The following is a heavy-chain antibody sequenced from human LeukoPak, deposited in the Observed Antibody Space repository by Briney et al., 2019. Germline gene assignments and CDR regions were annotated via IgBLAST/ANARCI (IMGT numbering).Heavy chain of an antibody. V-gene: IGHV1-46*01. CDR1: GYTFTSYY. J-gene: IGHJ5*02. D-gene: IGHD2-2*01. Sequence: GASVKVSCKASGYTFTSYYMHWVRQAPGQGLEWMGIINPSGGSTSCAQKFQGRVTMTRDTSTSTVYMELSSLRSEDTAVYYCARAPAAQNWFDPWGQGTLVTVSS. CDR3: ARAPAAQNWFDP. CDR2: INPSGGST.